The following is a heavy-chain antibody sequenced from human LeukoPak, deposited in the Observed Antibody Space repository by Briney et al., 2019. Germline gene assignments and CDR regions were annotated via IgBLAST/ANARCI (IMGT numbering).Heavy chain of an antibody. CDR3: ARNYCSSASCYRGDAFDI. Sequence: GGSLRLSCAASGFTFSSYGMHWVRQAPGKGLEWVAVIWYDGSNKYYADSVKGRFTISRDNSKNTLYLQMNSLRAEDTAVYYCARNYCSSASCYRGDAFDIWGQGTMVTVSS. CDR2: IWYDGSNK. CDR1: GFTFSSYG. V-gene: IGHV3-33*01. J-gene: IGHJ3*02. D-gene: IGHD2-2*02.